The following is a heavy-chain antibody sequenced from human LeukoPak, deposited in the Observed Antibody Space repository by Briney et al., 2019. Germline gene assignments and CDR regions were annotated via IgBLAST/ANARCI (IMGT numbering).Heavy chain of an antibody. CDR3: ARVWQDYSGVDY. CDR1: GFTFSTSA. D-gene: IGHD2-21*01. J-gene: IGHJ4*02. Sequence: GGSLRLSCAASGFTFSTSAMNWVRQAPGKGLEWVSAISTSGASTYYADSVKGRFSISRDNSRNTLYLQMNSLRDEDTAVYYCARVWQDYSGVDYWGQGTLVTVSS. CDR2: ISTSGAST. V-gene: IGHV3-23*01.